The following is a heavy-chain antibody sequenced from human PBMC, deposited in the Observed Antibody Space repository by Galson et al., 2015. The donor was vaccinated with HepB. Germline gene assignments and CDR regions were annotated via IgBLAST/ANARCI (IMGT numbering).Heavy chain of an antibody. D-gene: IGHD2-21*02. CDR2: IYYSGST. Sequence: ETLSLTCTVSGGSISSSSYYWGWIRQPPGKGLEWIGSIYYSGSTYYNPSLKSRVTISVDTSKNQFSLKLSSVTAADTAVYYCARHNVVSVRDAFDIWGQGTMVTVSS. CDR3: ARHNVVSVRDAFDI. CDR1: GGSISSSSYY. J-gene: IGHJ3*02. V-gene: IGHV4-39*01.